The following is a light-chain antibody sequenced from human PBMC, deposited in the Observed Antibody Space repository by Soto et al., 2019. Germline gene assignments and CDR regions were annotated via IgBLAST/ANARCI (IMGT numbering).Light chain of an antibody. CDR2: DAS. V-gene: IGKV3-11*01. Sequence: EIVLTQSPATLSLSLGERATLSCRASQNINTFLVWYQQKPGQAPRLLIYDASKRATGIPDRFSGSGSGTDSTLTISSLAPEDFALYYCQQRISWPRAFGGGTKVEIK. J-gene: IGKJ4*01. CDR1: QNINTF. CDR3: QQRISWPRA.